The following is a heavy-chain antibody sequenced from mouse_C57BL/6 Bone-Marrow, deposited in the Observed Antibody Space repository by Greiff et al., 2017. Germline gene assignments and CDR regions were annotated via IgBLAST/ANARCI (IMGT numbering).Heavy chain of an antibody. V-gene: IGHV1-80*01. CDR2: IYPGDGDT. Sequence: LQQSGASVKISCKASGYAFSSXWMNWVKQRPGKGLEWIGQIYPGDGDTNYNGKFKGKATLTADKSSSTAYMQLSSLTSEDSAVYFCAYAMDYWGQGTSVTVSS. J-gene: IGHJ4*01. CDR3: AYAMDY. CDR1: GYAFSSXW.